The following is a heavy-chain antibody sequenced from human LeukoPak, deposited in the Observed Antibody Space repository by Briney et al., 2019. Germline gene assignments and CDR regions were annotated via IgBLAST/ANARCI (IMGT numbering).Heavy chain of an antibody. CDR3: ARIPYCGGDCATPLFDY. D-gene: IGHD2-21*02. Sequence: GGSLRLSCAASGFTFSSYAMSWVRQAPGKGLEWVSAISGSGGSTYYADSVKGRFTISRDNSKNTLYLQMNSLRAEDTAVYYCARIPYCGGDCATPLFDYWGQGTLVTVSS. V-gene: IGHV3-23*01. CDR2: ISGSGGST. J-gene: IGHJ4*02. CDR1: GFTFSSYA.